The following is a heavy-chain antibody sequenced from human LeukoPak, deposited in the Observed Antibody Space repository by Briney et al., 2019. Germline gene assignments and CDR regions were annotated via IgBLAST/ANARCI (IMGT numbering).Heavy chain of an antibody. CDR2: FDPEDGET. Sequence: ASVKVSCNVPGYTLTELSMHWVRQAPGKGLEWMGGFDPEDGETIYAQKFQGRVTMTEDTSTDTAYMELSSLRSEDAAVYYCATIGVGATLDAFDIWGQGTMVTVSS. J-gene: IGHJ3*02. D-gene: IGHD1-26*01. V-gene: IGHV1-24*01. CDR3: ATIGVGATLDAFDI. CDR1: GYTLTELS.